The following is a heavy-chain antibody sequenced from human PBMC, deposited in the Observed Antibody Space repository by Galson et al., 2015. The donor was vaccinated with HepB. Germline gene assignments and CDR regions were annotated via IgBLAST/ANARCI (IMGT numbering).Heavy chain of an antibody. CDR2: ISSSSSTI. D-gene: IGHD1-14*01. Sequence: SLRLSCAASGFTFSSYSMNWVRQAPGKGLEWVSYISSSSSTIYYTDSVKGRFTISRDNAKNSLYLQVNSLRDEDTAVYYCARPNRGGDWFFDLWGRGTLVTVSS. V-gene: IGHV3-48*02. CDR1: GFTFSSYS. J-gene: IGHJ2*01. CDR3: ARPNRGGDWFFDL.